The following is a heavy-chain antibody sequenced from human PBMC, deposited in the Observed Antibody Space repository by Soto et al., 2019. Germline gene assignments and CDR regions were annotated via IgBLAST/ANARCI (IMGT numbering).Heavy chain of an antibody. CDR2: ISSSNT. CDR3: VGDQDVHAPMVHGNY. V-gene: IGHV3-48*02. J-gene: IGHJ4*02. D-gene: IGHD2-8*01. CDR1: GITFSSYS. Sequence: EVQLVESGGGLVQPGESLRLSCTASGITFSSYSMNWVRQAPGKGLEWLSYISSSNTAYADSVKGRFTISRDNAKNSGYLQMNSLRDEDTAVYYCVGDQDVHAPMVHGNYWGRGTRVTVSS.